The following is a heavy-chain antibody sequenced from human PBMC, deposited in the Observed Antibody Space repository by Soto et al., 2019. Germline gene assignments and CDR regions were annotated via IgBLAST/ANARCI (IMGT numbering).Heavy chain of an antibody. J-gene: IGHJ4*02. Sequence: GGSLRLSCTASGFTFGDYAMSWFRQAPGKGLEWVGLIRSKAYGGTTEYAASVKGRFTISRDDSKSIAYLQMNSLKTEDTAVYYCTRPHGYCSSTSCPWGFDYWGQGTLVTVSS. CDR1: GFTFGDYA. CDR3: TRPHGYCSSTSCPWGFDY. D-gene: IGHD2-2*01. V-gene: IGHV3-49*03. CDR2: IRSKAYGGTT.